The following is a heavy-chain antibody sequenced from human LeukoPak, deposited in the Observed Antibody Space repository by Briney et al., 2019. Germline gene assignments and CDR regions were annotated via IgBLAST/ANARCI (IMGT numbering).Heavy chain of an antibody. CDR1: GFTYRHYA. V-gene: IGHV3-48*01. J-gene: IGHJ6*03. CDR3: ARGGDSSGYYHQLYYYYYMDV. D-gene: IGHD3-22*01. Sequence: GGPLRLSCAASGFTYRHYAINWLRQARGKGREGLSYIGVGSSNIFYGVSVKGRFTISRHGAENSLYLQIHSQRAEYRAVFYCARGGDSSGYYHQLYYYYYMDVWGKGTTVTVSS. CDR2: IGVGSSNI.